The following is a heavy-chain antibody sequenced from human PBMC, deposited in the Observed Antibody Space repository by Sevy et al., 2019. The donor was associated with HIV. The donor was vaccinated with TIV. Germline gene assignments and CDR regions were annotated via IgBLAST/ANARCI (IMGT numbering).Heavy chain of an antibody. CDR1: GFTFSNYA. V-gene: IGHV3-23*01. CDR2: ISGGDTGT. CDR3: AKDTIVVVGEALDV. D-gene: IGHD3-22*01. Sequence: GGSLRLSCAVSGFTFSNYAMSWVRQAPGKGLEWVSAISGGDTGTFYPASVKGRFTISRDNSKNTLYLQMNSLRAEDTALYYCAKDTIVVVGEALDVWGRGTMVTVSS. J-gene: IGHJ3*01.